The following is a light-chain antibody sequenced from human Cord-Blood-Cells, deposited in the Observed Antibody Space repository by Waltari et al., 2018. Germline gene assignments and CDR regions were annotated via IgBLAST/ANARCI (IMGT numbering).Light chain of an antibody. CDR1: SLRSYY. CDR3: NSRDSSGNHVV. V-gene: IGLV3-19*01. CDR2: GKN. Sequence: SSELTQDPAVSVALGQTVRITCQGDSLRSYYASWYQQKPGQAPLLVIYGKNNRTSGIPDRFSGSSSGNRASLTMTGAQAEDEADYYCNSRDSSGNHVVCGGGTKLTVL. J-gene: IGLJ2*01.